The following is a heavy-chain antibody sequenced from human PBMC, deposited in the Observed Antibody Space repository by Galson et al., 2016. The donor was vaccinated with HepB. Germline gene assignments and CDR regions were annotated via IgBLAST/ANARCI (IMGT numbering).Heavy chain of an antibody. CDR3: AKETGRGPGGSITSCDY. V-gene: IGHV1-46*01. Sequence: SVKVSCKASGYTFTSYYIHWVRQAPGQGLEWMGIIVPSDGSTSNAQKFQGRVTMTRDTSTSTVYMELSSLRSEDTAVYYCAKETGRGPGGSITSCDYWGQGALVTVSS. J-gene: IGHJ4*02. D-gene: IGHD2-2*01. CDR2: IVPSDGST. CDR1: GYTFTSYY.